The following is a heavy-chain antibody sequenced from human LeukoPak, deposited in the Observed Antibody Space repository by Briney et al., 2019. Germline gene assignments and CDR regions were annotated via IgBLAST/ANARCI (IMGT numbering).Heavy chain of an antibody. CDR3: ARARDTSGWYLDAFGV. CDR2: ISTYNGNA. Sequence: ASVKVSCKASGYTFNRYGLSWVRQAPGQGLEWMGWISTYNGNAHYAQKLQGRATMTIDTSTSTAYMELRSLRPDDMAVYYCARARDTSGWYLDAFGVWGQGTLVSVSS. V-gene: IGHV1-18*03. CDR1: GYTFNRYG. J-gene: IGHJ3*01. D-gene: IGHD6-19*01.